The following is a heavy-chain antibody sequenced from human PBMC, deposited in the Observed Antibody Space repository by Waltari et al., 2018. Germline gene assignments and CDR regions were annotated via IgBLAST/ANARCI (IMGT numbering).Heavy chain of an antibody. CDR1: GGSFSGYY. V-gene: IGHV4-34*01. CDR2: INHSGST. CDR3: ARVGGGLVSS. Sequence: QVQLQQWGAGLLKPSETLSLTCAVYGGSFSGYYWSWIRQPPGKGLEWIGEINHSGSTNYNPSLKSRVTISVDTSKNQFSLKLSSVTAADTAVYYCARVGGGLVSSWGQGTLVTVSS. J-gene: IGHJ4*02. D-gene: IGHD3-16*01.